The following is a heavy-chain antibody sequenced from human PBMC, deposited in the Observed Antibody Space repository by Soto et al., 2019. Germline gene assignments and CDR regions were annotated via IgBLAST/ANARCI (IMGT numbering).Heavy chain of an antibody. D-gene: IGHD2-2*01. CDR2: INHSGTT. CDR3: ARGGVPAARKRLDP. V-gene: IGHV4-34*01. J-gene: IGHJ5*02. Sequence: TSETLSLTCAVYGGSFSAYYWSWIRQPPGKGLEWIGEINHSGTTNFNPSLKSRVTMSVDTSQDQFSLTLRSVTAADTAVYYCARGGVPAARKRLDPWGPGTLVTVSS. CDR1: GGSFSAYY.